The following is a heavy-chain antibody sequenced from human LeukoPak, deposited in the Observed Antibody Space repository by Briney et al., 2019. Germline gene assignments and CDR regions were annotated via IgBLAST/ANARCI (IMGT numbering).Heavy chain of an antibody. Sequence: ASVKVSCKAPGYTFTGYYVHWVRQAPGQGLEWMGWINPNSGGTNYAQKFQGRVTMTRDTSISTAYMELSRLRSDDTAVYYCATSFWSGYYWDYWGQGTLVTVSS. CDR2: INPNSGGT. CDR1: GYTFTGYY. CDR3: ATSFWSGYYWDY. V-gene: IGHV1-2*02. D-gene: IGHD3-3*01. J-gene: IGHJ4*02.